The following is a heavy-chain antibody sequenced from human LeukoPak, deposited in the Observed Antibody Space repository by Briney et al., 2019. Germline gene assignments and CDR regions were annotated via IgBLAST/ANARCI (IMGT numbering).Heavy chain of an antibody. CDR2: IYHSGST. CDR1: GESIKSFY. J-gene: IGHJ4*02. CDR3: ARDGYSGNDGL. Sequence: SSETLSLTCTVSGESIKSFYWSWIRQPPGKGLEWIGYIYHSGSTKYNPSLKSRVTISVDTSKNQFSLKLSSVTAADTAVYYCARDGYSGNDGLWGQGSLVTVSS. D-gene: IGHD5-12*01. V-gene: IGHV4-59*01.